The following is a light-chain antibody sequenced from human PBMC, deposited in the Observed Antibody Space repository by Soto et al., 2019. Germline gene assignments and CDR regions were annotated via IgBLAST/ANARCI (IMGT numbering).Light chain of an antibody. CDR3: CSHAGSYTWV. V-gene: IGLV2-11*01. Sequence: QSVLTQPRSVSGSPGQSVTISCTGTSSDVGSYNYVSWYQQHPGKAPKVMVYDVSKRPAGVPDRFSGSKSGNTASLTIFGLQAEDEADYYCCSHAGSYTWVFGGGTKVTVL. CDR2: DVS. J-gene: IGLJ3*02. CDR1: SSDVGSYNY.